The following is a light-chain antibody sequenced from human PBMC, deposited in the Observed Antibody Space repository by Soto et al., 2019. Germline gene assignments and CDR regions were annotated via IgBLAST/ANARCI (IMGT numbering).Light chain of an antibody. V-gene: IGKV1-5*03. CDR2: MAS. Sequence: DIQMTQSPSTLSASVGDRVTITCRASQNINTWLAWFPQKPERAPQLLICMASSLESGVPSRFSGSGSGTEFTLTISSLQPDYFPNYYCQQDNDYPWTFGQGTKVVSK. CDR3: QQDNDYPWT. CDR1: QNINTW. J-gene: IGKJ1*01.